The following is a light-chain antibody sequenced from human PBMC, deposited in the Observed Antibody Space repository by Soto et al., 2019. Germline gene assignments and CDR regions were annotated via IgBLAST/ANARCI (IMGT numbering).Light chain of an antibody. CDR3: QPDGSSPPIT. CDR1: QSLNAGY. V-gene: IGKV3-20*01. J-gene: IGKJ5*01. Sequence: EIVLTQSPGTLSLSPGERATLSCRASQSLNAGYLAWYQVNPGQAPRLLFYGASSRATGIPDRFIGSGSGTDFPLTITGLEPEDFAVYYCQPDGSSPPITFGQRTRLE. CDR2: GAS.